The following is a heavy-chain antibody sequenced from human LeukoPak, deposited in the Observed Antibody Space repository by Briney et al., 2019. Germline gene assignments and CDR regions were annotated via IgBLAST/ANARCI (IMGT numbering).Heavy chain of an antibody. CDR1: GYSISSGYY. Sequence: KASETLSLTCTVSGYSISSGYYWGWIRQPPGKRLEWIGYIYYSGSTNYNPSLKSRVTISVDTSKNQFSLKLSSVTAADTAVYYTARHSGLRIDYDILTGPFDYWGQGTLVTVSS. CDR3: ARHSGLRIDYDILTGPFDY. D-gene: IGHD3-9*01. V-gene: IGHV4-38-2*02. J-gene: IGHJ4*02. CDR2: IYYSGST.